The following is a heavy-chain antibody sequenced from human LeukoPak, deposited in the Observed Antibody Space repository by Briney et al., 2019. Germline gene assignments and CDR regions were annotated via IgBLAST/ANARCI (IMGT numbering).Heavy chain of an antibody. Sequence: ASVKVSCKACGYTFTSYYMHWVRQAPGQGLEWMGIINPSGGSTSYAQKFQGRVTMTRDMSTSTVYMELSSLRSEDTAVYYCARPRRQYSSSPGFDYWGQGTLVTVSS. CDR1: GYTFTSYY. CDR3: ARPRRQYSSSPGFDY. V-gene: IGHV1-46*01. D-gene: IGHD6-6*01. CDR2: INPSGGST. J-gene: IGHJ4*02.